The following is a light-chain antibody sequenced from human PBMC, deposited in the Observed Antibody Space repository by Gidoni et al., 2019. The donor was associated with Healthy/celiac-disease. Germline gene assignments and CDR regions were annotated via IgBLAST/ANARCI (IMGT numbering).Light chain of an antibody. CDR2: KAS. Sequence: DSQMTQSPSTLSASVGDRVTITCRASQSISSWLAWYQQKPGKAPMLLIYKASSLESGVPSRFSGSGSGTEFTLTISSLQPDDFATYYCQQYYSYPYTFGQGTKLEIK. CDR3: QQYYSYPYT. V-gene: IGKV1-5*03. CDR1: QSISSW. J-gene: IGKJ2*01.